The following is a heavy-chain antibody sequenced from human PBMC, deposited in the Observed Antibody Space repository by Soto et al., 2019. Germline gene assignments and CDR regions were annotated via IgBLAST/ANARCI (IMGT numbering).Heavy chain of an antibody. CDR1: GYTFTSYD. D-gene: IGHD1-1*01. J-gene: IGHJ4*01. Sequence: ASVKVSCKASGYTFTSYDINWVRQAPGQGLEWVGWINPTSEYTAHAQKFQGRVTLTREISTATAYMELSSLTSEDTAVYFCARQLHPRDSSDWGHGTQVT. V-gene: IGHV1-8*01. CDR2: INPTSEYT. CDR3: ARQLHPRDSSD.